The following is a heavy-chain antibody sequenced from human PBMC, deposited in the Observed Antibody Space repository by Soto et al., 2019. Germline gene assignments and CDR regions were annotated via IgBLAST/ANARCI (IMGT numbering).Heavy chain of an antibody. CDR1: GFTFSSYS. CDR2: ISSSSSTI. CDR3: ARDCRYCSSTSPRRDYYYGMDV. J-gene: IGHJ6*02. D-gene: IGHD2-2*01. Sequence: GGSLRLSCAASGFTFSSYSMNWVRQAPGKGLEWVSYISSSSSTIYYADSVKGRFTISRDNAKNSLYLQMNSLRDEDTAVYYCARDCRYCSSTSPRRDYYYGMDVWGQGTTVTVSS. V-gene: IGHV3-48*02.